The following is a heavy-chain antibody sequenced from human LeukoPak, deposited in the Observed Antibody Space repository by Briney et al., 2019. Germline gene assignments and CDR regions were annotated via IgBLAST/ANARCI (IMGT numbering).Heavy chain of an antibody. J-gene: IGHJ4*02. CDR1: GFTFSRYW. CDR2: ISPDGSTT. V-gene: IGHV3-74*03. CDR3: ARDWSGSLDY. Sequence: GGSLRLSCAASGFTFSRYWMHWVRQAPGKGLMWVSRISPDGSTTLYADSVKGRFTISRDNAKNTLYLQMSSLRAEDTAVYFCARDWSGSLDYWGQGTVVTVSS. D-gene: IGHD1-26*01.